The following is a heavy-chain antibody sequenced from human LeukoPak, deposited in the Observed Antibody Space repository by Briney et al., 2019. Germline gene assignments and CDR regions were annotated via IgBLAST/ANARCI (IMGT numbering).Heavy chain of an antibody. CDR1: GFTFSSYW. D-gene: IGHD5-12*01. Sequence: GGSLRLSCAASGFTFSSYWMSWVRQTPGKGLEWVSYISSSSDTIYYADSVRGRFSISRDNAKNSLFLQMNSLRAGDTAVYYCVRGGLDHWGQGALVTVSS. CDR3: VRGGLDH. V-gene: IGHV3-48*04. J-gene: IGHJ4*02. CDR2: ISSSSDTI.